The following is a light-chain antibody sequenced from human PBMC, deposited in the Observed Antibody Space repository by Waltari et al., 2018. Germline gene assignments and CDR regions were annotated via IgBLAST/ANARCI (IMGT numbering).Light chain of an antibody. CDR2: YVS. CDR3: CSYAGSSTWV. J-gene: IGLJ3*02. Sequence: QSALTQPASVSGSPGQSITIPCTGNRSDVVGYNCVSWYQQPPVKAPKLMLYYVSKRPSGVSNRFSGSKSGNPASLTISGLQAEDEADYYCCSYAGSSTWVFGGGTKLTVL. V-gene: IGLV2-23*02. CDR1: RSDVVGYNC.